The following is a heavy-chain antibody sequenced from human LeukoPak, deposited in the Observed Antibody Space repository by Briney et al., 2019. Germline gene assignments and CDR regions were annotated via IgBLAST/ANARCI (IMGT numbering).Heavy chain of an antibody. CDR3: ARDVRVRKTSYYFDY. CDR1: GFTVSSNY. CDR2: IYSGGST. J-gene: IGHJ4*02. V-gene: IGHV3-66*02. Sequence: PGGSLRLSCAASGFTVSSNYMSWVSQAPGKGLEWVSVIYSGGSTYYADSVKGRFTISRDNSKNTLYLQMNSLRAEDTAVYYCARDVRVRKTSYYFDYWGQGTLVTVSS. D-gene: IGHD3-10*01.